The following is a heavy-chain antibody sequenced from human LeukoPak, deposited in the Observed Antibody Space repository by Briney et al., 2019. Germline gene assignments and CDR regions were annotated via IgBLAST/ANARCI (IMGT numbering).Heavy chain of an antibody. CDR3: ARGTPSYWFDP. CDR2: IYSSGST. D-gene: IGHD2-15*01. V-gene: IGHV4-4*07. CDR1: GDSISSFY. J-gene: IGHJ5*02. Sequence: PSETLSLTCTVSGDSISSFYWSWIRQPAGKGLEWIGRIYSSGSTNYNPSLESRVTMSVDTSKNQFSLKLSSVTAADTAVYYCARGTPSYWFDPWGQGTLVTVSS.